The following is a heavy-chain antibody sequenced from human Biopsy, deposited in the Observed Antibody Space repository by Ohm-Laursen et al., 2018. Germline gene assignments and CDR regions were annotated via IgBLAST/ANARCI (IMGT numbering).Heavy chain of an antibody. CDR1: GGTLITYA. CDR2: IIPILHVP. V-gene: IGHV1-69*04. Sequence: GSSVKVSCKASGGTLITYAISWVRQAPGQGLEWMGRIIPILHVPTYAQSFQGRVTISADKSTSTAYMELSGLRSEDTAVYYCARDDAVTVIRGLYYWGQGALVTVSS. CDR3: ARDDAVTVIRGLYY. J-gene: IGHJ4*02. D-gene: IGHD2-21*02.